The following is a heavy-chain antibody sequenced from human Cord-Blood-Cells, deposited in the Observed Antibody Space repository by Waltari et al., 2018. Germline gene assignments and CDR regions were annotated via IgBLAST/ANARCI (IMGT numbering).Heavy chain of an antibody. V-gene: IGHV5-51*01. D-gene: IGHD3-10*01. J-gene: IGHJ5*02. CDR3: ARRRITMVRGVIIDWFDP. Sequence: EVQLVQSGAEVKKPGESLKISCKGSGYSFTSYWIGWVRQMPWKGLEWMGIIYPGDSDTRYSPSFQGQVTISADKSISTAYLQWSSLKASDTAMYYCARRRITMVRGVIIDWFDPWGQGTLVTVSS. CDR1: GYSFTSYW. CDR2: IYPGDSDT.